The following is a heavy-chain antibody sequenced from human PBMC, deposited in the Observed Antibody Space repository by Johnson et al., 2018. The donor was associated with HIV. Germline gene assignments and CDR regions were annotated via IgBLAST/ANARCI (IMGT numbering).Heavy chain of an antibody. V-gene: IGHV3-11*04. CDR3: AGGRGWVTLNAFDM. Sequence: QMMLVESGGGLVKPGGSLRLSCAASGFIFSDYYMSWIRQAPGKGLEWVSYISSSGGTIYYADSVKGRFTISRDNAKNSLYLQMNRLRADDTAVYYCAGGRGWVTLNAFDMWGQGTLVTVSS. J-gene: IGHJ3*02. CDR1: GFIFSDYY. D-gene: IGHD4-23*01. CDR2: ISSSGGTI.